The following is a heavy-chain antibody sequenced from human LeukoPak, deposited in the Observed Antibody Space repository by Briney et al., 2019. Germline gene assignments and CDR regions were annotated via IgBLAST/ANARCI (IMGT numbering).Heavy chain of an antibody. J-gene: IGHJ4*02. CDR2: IYYSGST. CDR1: GGSISSYY. V-gene: IGHV4-59*01. D-gene: IGHD2-15*01. Sequence: SETLSLTCTVSGGSISSYYWSRIRQPPGKGLEWIGYIYYSGSTNYNPSLTSRVTISVDTSKNQFSLKLSSVTAADTAVYYCARAYCSGGSCYSLSFDYWGQGTLVTVSS. CDR3: ARAYCSGGSCYSLSFDY.